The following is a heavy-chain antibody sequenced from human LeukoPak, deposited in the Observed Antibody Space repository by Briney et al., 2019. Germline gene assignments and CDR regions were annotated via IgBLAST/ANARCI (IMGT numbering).Heavy chain of an antibody. CDR3: TRGQLWLRGEGSGLDY. Sequence: GGALRLSCTGSGFTFGDYAMSWVRQAPGKGLEWVGCIRSEPYGGTTEYAASVKGRFTISRDDSKSMAYLQMNSLKTEDTAVYYCTRGQLWLRGEGSGLDYWGQGTLVTVSS. CDR1: GFTFGDYA. CDR2: IRSEPYGGTT. J-gene: IGHJ4*02. D-gene: IGHD5-18*01. V-gene: IGHV3-49*04.